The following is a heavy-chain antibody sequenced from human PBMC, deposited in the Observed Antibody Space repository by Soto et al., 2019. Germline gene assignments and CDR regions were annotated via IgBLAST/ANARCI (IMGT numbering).Heavy chain of an antibody. CDR3: ARGVAAAGTGWFDP. J-gene: IGHJ5*02. CDR1: GGSISSGGYY. D-gene: IGHD6-13*01. V-gene: IGHV4-31*03. Sequence: QVQLQESGPGLVKPSHTLSLTCTVSGGSISSGGYYWSWIRQHPGKGLEWIGYIYYSGSTYYNPSLKSRVTISVDTSKNQFSLKLSSVTAADTAVYYCARGVAAAGTGWFDPWGQGTLVTVS. CDR2: IYYSGST.